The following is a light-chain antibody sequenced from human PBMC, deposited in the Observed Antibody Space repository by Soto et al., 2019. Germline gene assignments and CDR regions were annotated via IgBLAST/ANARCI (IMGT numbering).Light chain of an antibody. CDR3: QHTRT. CDR2: DGS. J-gene: IGKJ1*01. CDR1: QNINNW. V-gene: IGKV1-5*01. Sequence: QMTQSPSTLSASVGDRVTITCRASQNINNWVAWYQPKPGKAPKFLIYDGSTLQRGVSSRFSGSGFGTEFSLTLNSLQPDDSGSYYCQHTRTFGQGTKV.